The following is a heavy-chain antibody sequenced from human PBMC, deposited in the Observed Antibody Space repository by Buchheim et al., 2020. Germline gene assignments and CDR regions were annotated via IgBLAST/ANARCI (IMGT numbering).Heavy chain of an antibody. D-gene: IGHD2-2*01. CDR3: ASRSNVLVPAAMFRPDGYYYYGMDV. CDR2: IYYSGST. Sequence: QVQLQESGPGLVKPSQTLSLTCTVSGGSISSGGYYWSWIRQHPGKGLEWIGYIYYSGSTYYNPSLKSRVTISVDTSKNQFSLKLSSVTAADTAVYYCASRSNVLVPAAMFRPDGYYYYGMDVWGQGTT. J-gene: IGHJ6*02. V-gene: IGHV4-31*03. CDR1: GGSISSGGYY.